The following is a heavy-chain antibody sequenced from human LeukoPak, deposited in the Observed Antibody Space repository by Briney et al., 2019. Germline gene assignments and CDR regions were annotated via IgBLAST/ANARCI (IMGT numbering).Heavy chain of an antibody. CDR2: VNHSGGT. V-gene: IGHV4-34*01. CDR1: GGSFSGYF. Sequence: PSETLSLTCAVYGGSFSGYFWSWIRQPPGKGLEWIGEVNHSGGTNYNPSLKSRVTISVDTSNNQFSLNLNSVTAADTAVYYCARGQFQQDFWGQGSLVTVSS. J-gene: IGHJ4*02. CDR3: ARGQFQQDF.